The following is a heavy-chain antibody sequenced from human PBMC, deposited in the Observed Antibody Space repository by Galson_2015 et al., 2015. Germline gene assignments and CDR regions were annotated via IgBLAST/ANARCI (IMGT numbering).Heavy chain of an antibody. CDR2: ISSDGSTT. CDR1: GLYFSDYW. Sequence: LRLYCAASGLYFSDYWMHWVRQAPGKGVMWVSRISSDGSTTDYADSVKGRFTISRDNAKNTLYLQMNSLRAEDTAVYYCARAGTSWYGGSCPYWGQGTLVTVSS. CDR3: ARAGTSWYGGSCPY. D-gene: IGHD2-2*01. J-gene: IGHJ4*02. V-gene: IGHV3-74*01.